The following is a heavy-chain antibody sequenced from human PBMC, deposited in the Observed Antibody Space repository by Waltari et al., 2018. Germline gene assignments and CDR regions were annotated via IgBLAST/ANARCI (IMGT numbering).Heavy chain of an antibody. D-gene: IGHD6-19*01. J-gene: IGHJ4*02. Sequence: EVQLVESGGGWVQPGGSLGLSCKASGFLFSNYEMDWVRQAPGKGLGWVSYISSIGKTTHNVDSVKGRFSIARDNGKNSLYLQMNSLRVEDTAVYFCATDHVRGWYPFENWGQGTLVTVSS. CDR3: ATDHVRGWYPFEN. CDR1: GFLFSNYE. CDR2: ISSIGKTT. V-gene: IGHV3-48*03.